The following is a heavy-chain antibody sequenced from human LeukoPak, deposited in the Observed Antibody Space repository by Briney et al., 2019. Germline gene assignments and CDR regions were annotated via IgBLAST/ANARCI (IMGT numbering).Heavy chain of an antibody. D-gene: IGHD3-16*02. CDR3: ARGVWDYDYVWGSYRPRPYYYYYYMDV. CDR1: GGSISSSSYY. CDR2: IYYSGST. J-gene: IGHJ6*03. Sequence: PSETLSLTCTVSGGSISSSSYYWGCIRQAPGKGLEWIGTIYYSGSTYYNPSLKSRVTISVDTSKNQFSLKLSSVTAADTAVYYCARGVWDYDYVWGSYRPRPYYYYYYMDVWGKGTTVTISS. V-gene: IGHV4-39*07.